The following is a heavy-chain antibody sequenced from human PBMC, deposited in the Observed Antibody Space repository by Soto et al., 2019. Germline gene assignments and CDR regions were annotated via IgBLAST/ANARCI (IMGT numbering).Heavy chain of an antibody. CDR2: IYNSGNA. D-gene: IGHD3-3*01. Sequence: PSDTLSLTCTVSGGSLSSGGYYWSWIRQHPGKGLEWIGYIYNSGNAYYNPSLKSRVTISADTSKTQFSLRLSSVTAADTAVYYCARAWRGFYLYDYGGQGTRVPVSS. CDR1: GGSLSSGGYY. CDR3: ARAWRGFYLYDY. V-gene: IGHV4-31*03. J-gene: IGHJ4*02.